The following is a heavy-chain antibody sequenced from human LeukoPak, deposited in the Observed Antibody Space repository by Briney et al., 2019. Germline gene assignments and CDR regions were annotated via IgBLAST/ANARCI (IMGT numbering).Heavy chain of an antibody. CDR2: IVSNGGST. CDR1: GFMFSSYP. J-gene: IGHJ4*02. Sequence: GGSLRLSCAASGFMFSSYPMHWVRQAPGKRLEYVSAIVSNGGSTYYANSVKGRFTISRDNSNNMVYLQMGSLRAEDMAVYYCARGRNFDYWGQGTLVTVSS. V-gene: IGHV3-64*01. CDR3: ARGRNFDY.